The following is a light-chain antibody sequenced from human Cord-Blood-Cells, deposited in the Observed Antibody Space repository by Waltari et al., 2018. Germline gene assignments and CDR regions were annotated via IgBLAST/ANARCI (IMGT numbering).Light chain of an antibody. J-gene: IGLJ3*02. Sequence: QSALTQPAPVSGSPGQSITISCTGNSSDVGGYNYVSWYQQQPGKAPKLIIYDVSNRPSGVSNRFSGSKSGNTASLTISGLQAEDEADYYCSSYTSSSTLVFGGGTKLTVL. CDR2: DVS. CDR1: SSDVGGYNY. V-gene: IGLV2-14*03. CDR3: SSYTSSSTLV.